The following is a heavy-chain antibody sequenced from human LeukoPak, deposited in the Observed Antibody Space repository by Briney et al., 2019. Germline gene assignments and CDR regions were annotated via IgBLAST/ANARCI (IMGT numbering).Heavy chain of an antibody. D-gene: IGHD3-3*01. CDR1: GFNFNYAW. CDR3: AWIGRTRTANYYHYYMHV. J-gene: IGHJ6*03. Sequence: GGSLRLSCVGSGFNFNYAWMSWVRQAPGRGLEWVGRIKSKGSGETRDYAAPVKDRFTISRDDSKTTLYLQMNGLKIEDTAVYYCAWIGRTRTANYYHYYMHVWGKGTTVTVSS. CDR2: IKSKGSGETR. V-gene: IGHV3-15*01.